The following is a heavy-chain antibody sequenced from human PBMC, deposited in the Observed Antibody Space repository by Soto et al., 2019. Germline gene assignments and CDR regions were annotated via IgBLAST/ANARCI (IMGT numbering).Heavy chain of an antibody. V-gene: IGHV4-34*01. CDR2: INHSGST. Sequence: SETLSLTCAVYGGSFSGYYWSWIRQPPGKGLEWIGEINHSGSTNYNPSLKSRVTISVDTSKNQFSLKLSSVTAADTAVYYCASSIRYYYGMDVWGQGTKVTVSS. J-gene: IGHJ6*02. CDR3: ASSIRYYYGMDV. CDR1: GGSFSGYY.